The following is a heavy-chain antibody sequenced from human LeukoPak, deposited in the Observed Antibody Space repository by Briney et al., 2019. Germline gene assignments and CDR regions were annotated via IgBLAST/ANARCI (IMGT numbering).Heavy chain of an antibody. D-gene: IGHD6-6*01. Sequence: SETLSLTCAVYGGSFSGYYWSWIRQPPGKGLEWIGEINHSGSTNYNPSLKSRVTISVDTSKNQFSLKLSSVTAADTAVYYCARHRAYSSSSPFDYWGQGTLVTVSS. V-gene: IGHV4-34*01. J-gene: IGHJ4*02. CDR3: ARHRAYSSSSPFDY. CDR2: INHSGST. CDR1: GGSFSGYY.